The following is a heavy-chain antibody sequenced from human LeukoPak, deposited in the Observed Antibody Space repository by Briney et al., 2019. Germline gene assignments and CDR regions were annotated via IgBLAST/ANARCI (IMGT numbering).Heavy chain of an antibody. CDR2: ISWNSGSI. Sequence: SLQISCAASGFTFNDYSMHWVRQAPGKGLEWVSGISWNSGSIGYADSVKGRFSISRDNAKNSLYLQMNSLNPEDTAVYYCAKGLLWSEVYYYYGMDVWGQGTTVTVSS. CDR3: AKGLLWSEVYYYYGMDV. J-gene: IGHJ6*02. V-gene: IGHV3-9*01. D-gene: IGHD3-10*01. CDR1: GFTFNDYS.